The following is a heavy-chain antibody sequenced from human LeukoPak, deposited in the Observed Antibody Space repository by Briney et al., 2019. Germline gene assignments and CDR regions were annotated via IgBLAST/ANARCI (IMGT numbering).Heavy chain of an antibody. CDR1: GFTFSSYE. Sequence: GGSLRLSCAASGFTFSSYEMNWVRQAPGKGLEWVSYISSSSSTIYYADSVKGRFTISRDNAKNSLYLQMNSLRAEDTAVYYCARDGWNYLDYWGQGTLVTVSS. D-gene: IGHD1-7*01. V-gene: IGHV3-48*01. CDR2: ISSSSSTI. CDR3: ARDGWNYLDY. J-gene: IGHJ4*02.